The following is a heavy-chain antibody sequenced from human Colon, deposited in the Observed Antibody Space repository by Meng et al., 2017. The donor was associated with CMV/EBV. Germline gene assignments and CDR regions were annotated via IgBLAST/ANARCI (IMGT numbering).Heavy chain of an antibody. CDR2: ISSSGSTI. D-gene: IGHD2-2*02. CDR1: GFTFSSYE. V-gene: IGHV3-48*03. CDR3: ARDGTSCSSTSCYNGMDV. Sequence: GESLKISCAASGFTFSSYEMNWVRQAPGKGLEWVSYISSSGSTIYYADSVKGRFTISRDNAKNSLYLQMNSLRAEHTAVYYCARDGTSCSSTSCYNGMDVWGQGTTVTVSS. J-gene: IGHJ6*02.